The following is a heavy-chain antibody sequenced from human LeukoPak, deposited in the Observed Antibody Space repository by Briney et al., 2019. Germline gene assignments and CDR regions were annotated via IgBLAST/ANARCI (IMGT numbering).Heavy chain of an antibody. D-gene: IGHD2-2*03. CDR3: VTELDRLNKSDY. Sequence: GGSLRLSCAASGFTFNNYALSWVRQAPGKGLEWVAVISYDATNKFYADSVRGRFTISRDNSKNTMYLEMNSLRAEDTAVYYCVTELDRLNKSDYWGQGTLVTVVS. CDR1: GFTFNNYA. CDR2: ISYDATNK. J-gene: IGHJ4*02. V-gene: IGHV3-30*03.